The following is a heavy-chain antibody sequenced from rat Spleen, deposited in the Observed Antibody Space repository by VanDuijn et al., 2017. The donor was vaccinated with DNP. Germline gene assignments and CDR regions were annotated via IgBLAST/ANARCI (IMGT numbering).Heavy chain of an antibody. CDR1: GFTFRNYD. V-gene: IGHV5S13*01. CDR3: ANYNYYDGTY. CDR2: ISPNADKT. Sequence: EVQLVESGGDLVQPGRSLKLSCTASGFTFRNYDMAWVRQAPAKGLEWVASISPNADKTYYRDSVKGRFTVSRDNAENTVYLQMSSLRSEDTATYYCANYNYYDGTYWGQGVMVTVSS. D-gene: IGHD1-12*02. J-gene: IGHJ2*01.